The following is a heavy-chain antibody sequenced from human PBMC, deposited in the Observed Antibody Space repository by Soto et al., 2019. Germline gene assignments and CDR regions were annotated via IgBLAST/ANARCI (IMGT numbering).Heavy chain of an antibody. Sequence: EVHLLESGGGLVQPGGSLRLSCAASGFTFSNHAMSWVRQTPGEGLEWVSGISFSGDNTYYADSVRGRFTVSRDNSKNTAYLELNSVRADDTAVYYCATGEGTFDYWGQGALVTVSS. V-gene: IGHV3-23*01. J-gene: IGHJ4*02. CDR1: GFTFSNHA. CDR3: ATGEGTFDY. CDR2: ISFSGDNT.